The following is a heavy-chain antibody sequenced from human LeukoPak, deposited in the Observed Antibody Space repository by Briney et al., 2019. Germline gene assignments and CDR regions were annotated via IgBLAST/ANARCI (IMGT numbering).Heavy chain of an antibody. D-gene: IGHD3-10*01. CDR3: AREGRGEYFDY. V-gene: IGHV3-30*04. J-gene: IGHJ4*02. CDR1: GFTFSSYA. CDR2: ISYDGSNK. Sequence: PGGSLRLSCAASGFTFSSYAMHWVRQAPGKGLEWVAVISYDGSNKYYADSVKGRFTISRDNSKNTLYLQMNSLRAEDTAVYYCAREGRGEYFDYWGQGTLVTVSS.